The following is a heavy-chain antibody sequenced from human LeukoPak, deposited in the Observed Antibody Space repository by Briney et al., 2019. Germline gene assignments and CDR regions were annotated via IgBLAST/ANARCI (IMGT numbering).Heavy chain of an antibody. V-gene: IGHV4-34*01. CDR2: INHSGST. D-gene: IGHD6-13*01. CDR1: GGSFSGYY. Sequence: SETLSLTCAVYGGSFSGYYWSWIRQPPGKGLEWIGEINHSGSTNYNPSLKGRVTISVDTSKNQFSLKLSSVTAADTAVYYCARGSEGYSSSWYSASWRFWGSLNWFDPWGQGTLVTVSS. CDR3: ARGSEGYSSSWYSASWRFWGSLNWFDP. J-gene: IGHJ5*02.